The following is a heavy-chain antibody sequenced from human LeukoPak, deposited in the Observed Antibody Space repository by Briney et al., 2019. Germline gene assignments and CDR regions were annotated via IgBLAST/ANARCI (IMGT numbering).Heavy chain of an antibody. CDR2: ISGSGGST. Sequence: LSLTCAVYGESLNYYYWSWVRQAPGKGLEWVSAISGSGGSTYYADSVKGRFTISRDNSKNTLYLQMNSLRAEDTAVYYCAKVRADYVWGSYRSYFDYWGQGTLVTVSS. V-gene: IGHV3-23*01. D-gene: IGHD3-16*02. CDR3: AKVRADYVWGSYRSYFDY. CDR1: GESLNYYY. J-gene: IGHJ4*02.